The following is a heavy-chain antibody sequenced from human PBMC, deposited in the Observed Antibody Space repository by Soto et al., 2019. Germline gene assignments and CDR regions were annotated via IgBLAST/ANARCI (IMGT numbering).Heavy chain of an antibody. J-gene: IGHJ5*02. V-gene: IGHV1-69*01. CDR2: IIPIFGTA. D-gene: IGHD6-13*01. CDR1: GGTFSSYA. Sequence: QVQLVQSGAEVKKPGSSVKVSCKASGGTFSSYAISWVRQAPGQGLEWMGGIIPIFGTANYAQKFQGRVTITADESTSTAYMKLSSLRSEDTAVYYCARAGNLSSSWYPGYNWFDPWGQGTLVTVSS. CDR3: ARAGNLSSSWYPGYNWFDP.